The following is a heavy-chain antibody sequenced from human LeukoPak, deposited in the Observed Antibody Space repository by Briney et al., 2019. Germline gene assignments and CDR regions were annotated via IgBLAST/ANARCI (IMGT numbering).Heavy chain of an antibody. D-gene: IGHD2-2*01. V-gene: IGHV1-2*02. CDR1: GYTFTGYY. Sequence: ASVKVSCKASGYTFTGYYMHWVRQAPRQGLEWMGLINPNSGGTNYAQKFQGRVTMTRDTSISTAYMELSRLRSDDTAVYYCARESVVPAAPVGPYSWFDPWGQGTLVTVSS. J-gene: IGHJ5*02. CDR3: ARESVVPAAPVGPYSWFDP. CDR2: INPNSGGT.